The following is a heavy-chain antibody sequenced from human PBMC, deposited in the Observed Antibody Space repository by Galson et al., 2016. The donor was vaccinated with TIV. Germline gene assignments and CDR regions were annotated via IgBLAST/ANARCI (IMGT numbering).Heavy chain of an antibody. CDR1: GFTVSSYH. V-gene: IGHV3-53*01. J-gene: IGHJ3*01. Sequence: SLRLSCAVSGFTVSSYHMSWVRQAPGKGLEWMSVIYTGGSAYYPDSVKGRFTISRDDSKNTPHLQMNSLTVEDTAVYYCARKDSSVHGDLRGAFDVWGQGTMVIVSS. CDR2: IYTGGSA. D-gene: IGHD4-17*01. CDR3: ARKDSSVHGDLRGAFDV.